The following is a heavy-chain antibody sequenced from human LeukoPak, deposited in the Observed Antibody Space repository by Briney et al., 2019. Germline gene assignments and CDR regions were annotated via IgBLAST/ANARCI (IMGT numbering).Heavy chain of an antibody. V-gene: IGHV3-64*01. CDR2: ISSDGGST. J-gene: IGHJ5*02. CDR1: GFTFRHYL. CDR3: ARDPSGGTTSSWFDV. Sequence: GGSLRLTCAASGFTFRHYLMHWVRQAPGKGREYVAGISSDGGSTNYGNSLKGRFTISRDNSKNTLYLQMGGLRAEDMAVYYCARDPSGGTTSSWFDVWGQGSLVTVSS. D-gene: IGHD1-1*01.